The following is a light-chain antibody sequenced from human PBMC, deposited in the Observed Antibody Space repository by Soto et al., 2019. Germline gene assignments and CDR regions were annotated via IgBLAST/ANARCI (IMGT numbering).Light chain of an antibody. CDR2: DES. Sequence: DIVLTQYPETLSLSPGERSTLSCWASHSVTTHLAWFQQRPGQTPRLLIYDESTRAPGIPARFSGRGSGADFTLTISSLEPEDFAVYYCQQRSDSITFGQGTRLEIK. V-gene: IGKV3-11*01. J-gene: IGKJ5*01. CDR3: QQRSDSIT. CDR1: HSVTTH.